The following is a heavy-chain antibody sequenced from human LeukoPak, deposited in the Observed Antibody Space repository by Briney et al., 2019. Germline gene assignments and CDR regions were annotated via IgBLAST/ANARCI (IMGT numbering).Heavy chain of an antibody. CDR3: ARDPYACGWYPLYYYYSIDV. CDR1: GFTFSDYW. CDR2: IKQDGSEK. D-gene: IGHD6-19*01. J-gene: IGHJ6*02. V-gene: IGHV3-7*01. Sequence: PGGSLRLSCAVSGFTFSDYWMSWVRQAPGKGLEWVANIKQDGSEKYYVDSVKGRFNISRDNAKNSLYLQMNSLRAEDTAVYYCARDPYACGWYPLYYYYSIDVWGQGTTVTVSS.